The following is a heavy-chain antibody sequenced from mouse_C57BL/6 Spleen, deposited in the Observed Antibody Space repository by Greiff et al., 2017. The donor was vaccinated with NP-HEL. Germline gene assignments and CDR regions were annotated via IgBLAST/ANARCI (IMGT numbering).Heavy chain of an antibody. V-gene: IGHV1-82*01. CDR3: ARGGAYEGYYYAMDY. J-gene: IGHJ4*01. Sequence: QVQLQQSGPELVKPGASVKISCKASGYAFSSSWMNWVKQRPGKGLEWIGRIYPGDGDTNYNGKFKGKATLTADKSSSTAYMQLRSLTSEDSAVYFCARGGAYEGYYYAMDYWGQGTSVTVSS. CDR1: GYAFSSSW. CDR2: IYPGDGDT. D-gene: IGHD1-1*01.